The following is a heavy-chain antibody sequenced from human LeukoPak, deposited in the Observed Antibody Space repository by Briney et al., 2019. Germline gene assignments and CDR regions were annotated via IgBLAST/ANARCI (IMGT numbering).Heavy chain of an antibody. CDR2: IYHSGST. J-gene: IGHJ4*02. CDR3: ARADYYDDY. D-gene: IGHD3-22*01. Sequence: SETLSLTCTVSGYSISSGYYWGWIRQPPGKGLEWIGSIYHSGSTYYNPSLKSRVTISVDTSKNQFSLKLSSVTAADTAVYYCARADYYDDYWGQGTLVTVSS. CDR1: GYSISSGYY. V-gene: IGHV4-38-2*02.